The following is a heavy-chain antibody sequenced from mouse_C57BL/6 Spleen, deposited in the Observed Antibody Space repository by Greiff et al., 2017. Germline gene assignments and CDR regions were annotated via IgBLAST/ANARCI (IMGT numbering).Heavy chain of an antibody. V-gene: IGHV3-1*01. CDR1: GYSITSGYD. CDR2: ISYSGST. D-gene: IGHD1-1*01. J-gene: IGHJ1*03. Sequence: EVQLVESGPGMVKPSQSLSLTCTVTGYSITSGYDWHWIRHFPGNKLEWMGYISYSGSTNYNPSLKSRISITHDTSKNHFFLKLNSVTTEDTATYYCAGENYGSSQGYFDVWGTGTTVTVSS. CDR3: AGENYGSSQGYFDV.